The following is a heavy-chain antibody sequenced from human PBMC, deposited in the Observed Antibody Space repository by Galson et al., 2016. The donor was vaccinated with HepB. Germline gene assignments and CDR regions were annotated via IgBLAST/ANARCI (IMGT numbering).Heavy chain of an antibody. Sequence: CAISGDSVYNNGAAWVWIRQSPSRGLEWLGRTFYRSTWENHYAGSVKNRITISPDTSRNQFSLHPNSVTPDDAAVYYCARAVMLGRGMDVWGQGATVTVSS. CDR2: TFYRSTWEN. CDR1: GDSVYNNGAA. V-gene: IGHV6-1*01. CDR3: ARAVMLGRGMDV. J-gene: IGHJ6*02. D-gene: IGHD3-10*01.